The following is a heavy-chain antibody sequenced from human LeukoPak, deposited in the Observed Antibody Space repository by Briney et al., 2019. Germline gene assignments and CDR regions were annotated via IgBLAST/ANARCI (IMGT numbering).Heavy chain of an antibody. CDR1: GFTFDDYA. J-gene: IGHJ4*02. CDR2: MGGDGGST. Sequence: PGGSLRLSCAASGFTFDDYAMHWVRQAPGKGLEWVSLMGGDGGSTYYADSVKGRFTISRDNSKNSLFLQMKSLRTDDTALYYCVKEPHYYDRSGYFWGQGTLVTVSS. CDR3: VKEPHYYDRSGYF. V-gene: IGHV3-43*02. D-gene: IGHD3-22*01.